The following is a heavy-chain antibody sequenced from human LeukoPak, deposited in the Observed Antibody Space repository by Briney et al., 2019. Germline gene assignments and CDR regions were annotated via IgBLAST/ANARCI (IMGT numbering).Heavy chain of an antibody. CDR1: GFTFSSYE. V-gene: IGHV3-48*03. CDR2: ISSSGSTI. J-gene: IGHJ6*02. CDR3: ARDGRVYYYYYGMDV. Sequence: PGGSLRLSCAASGFTFSSYEMNWVRQAPGKGLEWVSYISSSGSTIYYADSVRGRFTISRDNADNSLFLQMNSLRVVDPAVYYCARDGRVYYYYYGMDVWGQGTTVTVSS.